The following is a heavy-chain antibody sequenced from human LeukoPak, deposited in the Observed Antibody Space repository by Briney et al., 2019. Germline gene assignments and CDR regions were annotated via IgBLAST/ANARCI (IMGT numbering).Heavy chain of an antibody. CDR1: GGSFSGYY. CDR3: AVTLYYDFWSGYRSYYYMDV. J-gene: IGHJ6*03. CDR2: INHSGST. V-gene: IGHV4-34*01. Sequence: SETLSLTCAVYGGSFSGYYWSWIRQPPGKGLEWIGEINHSGSTNYNPSLKSRVTISVDTSKNQFSLKLSSVTAADTAVYYCAVTLYYDFWSGYRSYYYMDVWGKGTTVTVSS. D-gene: IGHD3-3*01.